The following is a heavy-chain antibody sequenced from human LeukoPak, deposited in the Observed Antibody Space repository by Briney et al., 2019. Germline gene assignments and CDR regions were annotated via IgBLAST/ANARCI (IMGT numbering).Heavy chain of an antibody. Sequence: SGGSLRLSCAASGFTFSSYAMSWVRQAPGKGLEWVSANSGSGGSTYYADSVKGRFTISRDNSKNTLYLQMNSLRAEDTAVYYCAKDLLAVAGYGDYWGQGTLVTVSS. CDR2: NSGSGGST. D-gene: IGHD6-19*01. CDR1: GFTFSSYA. J-gene: IGHJ4*02. V-gene: IGHV3-23*01. CDR3: AKDLLAVAGYGDY.